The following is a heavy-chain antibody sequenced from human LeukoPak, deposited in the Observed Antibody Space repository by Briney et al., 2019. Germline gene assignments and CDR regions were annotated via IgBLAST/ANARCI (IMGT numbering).Heavy chain of an antibody. CDR2: IIPIFGTA. CDR3: ARGATYSSSSDNWFDP. D-gene: IGHD6-6*01. Sequence: SVKVSCKASGGTFSSYAISWVRQAPGQGLEWMGGIIPIFGTANYAQKFQGRVTITADESTSTANMELSSLRSEDTAVYYCARGATYSSSSDNWFDPWGQGTLVTVSS. V-gene: IGHV1-69*01. J-gene: IGHJ5*02. CDR1: GGTFSSYA.